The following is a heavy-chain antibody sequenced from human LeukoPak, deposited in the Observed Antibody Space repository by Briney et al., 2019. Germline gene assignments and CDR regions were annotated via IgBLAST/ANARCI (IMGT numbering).Heavy chain of an antibody. V-gene: IGHV3-30*04. CDR1: GFTFSSYA. CDR2: ISYDGSNK. J-gene: IGHJ3*02. D-gene: IGHD2-2*01. Sequence: LGGSLRLSCAASGFTFSSYAMHWVRQAPGKGLEWVAVISYDGSNKYYADSVRGRFTISRDNSKNTLYLQMNSLRAEDTAVYYCARDSTVFGAFDIWGQGTMVTVSS. CDR3: ARDSTVFGAFDI.